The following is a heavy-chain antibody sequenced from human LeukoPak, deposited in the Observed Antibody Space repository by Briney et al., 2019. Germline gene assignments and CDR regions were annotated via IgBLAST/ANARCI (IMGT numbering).Heavy chain of an antibody. Sequence: PSETLSLTCTVSGYSISSSYYWGWIRQPPGKGLEWIGEINHSGSTNYNPSLKSRVTISVDTSKNQFSLKLSSVTAADTAVYYCARGRGIAAAGIRLFVRSGVDYWGQGTLVTVSS. D-gene: IGHD6-13*01. CDR2: INHSGST. J-gene: IGHJ4*02. CDR3: ARGRGIAAAGIRLFVRSGVDY. V-gene: IGHV4-38-2*02. CDR1: GYSISSSYY.